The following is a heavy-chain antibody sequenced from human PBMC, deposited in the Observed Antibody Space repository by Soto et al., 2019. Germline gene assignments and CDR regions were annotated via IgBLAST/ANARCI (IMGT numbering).Heavy chain of an antibody. CDR1: GGTFSSYA. CDR2: ISGYDGRT. Sequence: ASVKVSCKASGGTFSSYAISWVRQAPGQGLEWMGWISGYDGRTNFAQKVQDRVTMTTDTSTSTVYMELRSLRSDDTAVYYCAREPNYFDYWGQGTLVTVS. J-gene: IGHJ4*02. CDR3: AREPNYFDY. V-gene: IGHV1-18*01.